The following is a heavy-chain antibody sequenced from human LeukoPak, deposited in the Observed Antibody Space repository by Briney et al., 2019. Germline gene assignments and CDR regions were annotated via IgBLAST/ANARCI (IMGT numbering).Heavy chain of an antibody. D-gene: IGHD5-18*01. Sequence: GGSLGLSCAASGFTFSSYWMSWVRQAPGKGLEWVSAISGSGGSTYYADSVKGRFTISRDNSKNTLYLQMNSLRAEDTAVYYCAKVPVGAMDPPGIDYWGQGTLVTVSS. CDR2: ISGSGGST. CDR1: GFTFSSYW. CDR3: AKVPVGAMDPPGIDY. V-gene: IGHV3-23*01. J-gene: IGHJ4*02.